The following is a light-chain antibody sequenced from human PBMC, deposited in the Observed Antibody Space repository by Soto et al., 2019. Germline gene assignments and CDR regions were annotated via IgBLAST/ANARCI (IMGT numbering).Light chain of an antibody. CDR1: QGISDY. CDR3: LQLNSYPYT. Sequence: DLQMTQSPSAMSASVGDRVTITCRASQGISDYLAWFQQKPGKVPQRLIYGASSLQSGVPSRFSGSGSGTEFTLTISSLQPEDFATYYCLQLNSYPYTFGQGTKLEIK. J-gene: IGKJ2*01. V-gene: IGKV1-17*03. CDR2: GAS.